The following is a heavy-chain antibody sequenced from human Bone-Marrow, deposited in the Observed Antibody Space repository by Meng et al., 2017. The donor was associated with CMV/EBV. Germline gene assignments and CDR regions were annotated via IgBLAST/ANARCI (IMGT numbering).Heavy chain of an antibody. J-gene: IGHJ5*02. CDR2: IYYSGST. V-gene: IGHV4-59*01. CDR3: ARDWYNGSGAWVDP. CDR1: GDSISSYY. Sequence: GSLRLSCTVSGDSISSYYWSWIRQPPGKGLEWIGYIYYSGSTKYNPSLKSRVTISVDTSKVQVSLKLSSVTAADTAVYYCARDWYNGSGAWVDPWGQGTLVTVSS. D-gene: IGHD1-26*01.